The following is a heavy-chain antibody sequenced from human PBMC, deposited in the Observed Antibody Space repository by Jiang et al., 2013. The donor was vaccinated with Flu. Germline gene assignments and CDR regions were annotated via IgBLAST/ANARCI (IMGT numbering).Heavy chain of an antibody. D-gene: IGHD3-3*01. V-gene: IGHV7-4-1*02. CDR3: ARALYYDFWSGYLALGYYYGMDV. CDR2: INTNTGNP. CDR1: GYTFTSYA. Sequence: QSGSELKKPGASVKVSCKASGYTFTSYAMNWVRQAPGQGLEWMGWINTNTGNPTYAQGFTGRFVFSLDTSVSTAYLQISSLKAEDTAVYYCARALYYDFWSGYLALGYYYGMDVWGQGTTVTVSS. J-gene: IGHJ6*02.